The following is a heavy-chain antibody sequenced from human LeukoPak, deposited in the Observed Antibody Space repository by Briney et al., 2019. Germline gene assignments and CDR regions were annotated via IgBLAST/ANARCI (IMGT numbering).Heavy chain of an antibody. V-gene: IGHV4-39*01. CDR3: VVIVPDDAFDI. CDR1: GGSISSSNYY. Sequence: SETLSLTCSVSGGSISSSNYYWGWIRQSPGKGLEWIGSIHYSGRSYYNPSLKSRVTISVDTPKNQLSLKLSSVTAADAAVYFSVVIVPDDAFDIWGQGTMVTVSS. J-gene: IGHJ3*02. CDR2: IHYSGRS. D-gene: IGHD3-22*01.